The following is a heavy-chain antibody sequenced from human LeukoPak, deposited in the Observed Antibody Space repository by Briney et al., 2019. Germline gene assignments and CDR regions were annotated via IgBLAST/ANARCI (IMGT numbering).Heavy chain of an antibody. Sequence: GVSLRLSCAASGFTFSIYWMSWVRQAPGKGLEGVANIKQDGSEKYYVDSVKGRFTISRDNAKNSLYLQMNTLRAEDTAVYYCARDPLGVVITNYYYYMAVWGKGTTVTVSS. V-gene: IGHV3-7*01. CDR3: ARDPLGVVITNYYYYMAV. D-gene: IGHD2-21*01. CDR2: IKQDGSEK. CDR1: GFTFSIYW. J-gene: IGHJ6*03.